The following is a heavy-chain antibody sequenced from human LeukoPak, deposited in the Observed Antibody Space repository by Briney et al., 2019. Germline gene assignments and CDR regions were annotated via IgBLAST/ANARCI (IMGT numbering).Heavy chain of an antibody. V-gene: IGHV3-23*05. D-gene: IGHD6-19*01. CDR3: AKDIVPDSGWDLDY. J-gene: IGHJ4*02. Sequence: GGSLRLSCAASGFTFSTYSMTWVCQRPGKGLEWVSSIYNSGTKIFYADSVKGRFTISRDNSNNMLYLQMNSLRAEDSAVYYCAKDIVPDSGWDLDYWGRGALVTVSS. CDR2: IYNSGTKI. CDR1: GFTFSTYS.